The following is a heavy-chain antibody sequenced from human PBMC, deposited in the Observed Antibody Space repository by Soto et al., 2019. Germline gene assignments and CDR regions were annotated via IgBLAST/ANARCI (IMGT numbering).Heavy chain of an antibody. J-gene: IGHJ3*02. Sequence: PSETQSLTCTVSGASVSNYYWNWVRQPPGKGLEWIGYIHYTGDSKYNPSLKSRVTMSVDTSKNQFSLKMTAVTAADTAVYYCARWGHPAVKAYDIWGQGAMVTVSS. V-gene: IGHV4-59*02. CDR2: IHYTGDS. CDR1: GASVSNYY. CDR3: ARWGHPAVKAYDI. D-gene: IGHD2-21*01.